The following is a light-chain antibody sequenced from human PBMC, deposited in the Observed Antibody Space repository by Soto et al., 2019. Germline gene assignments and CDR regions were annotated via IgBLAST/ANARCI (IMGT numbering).Light chain of an antibody. CDR3: QQYGSSPLFA. CDR1: QSVSSNY. V-gene: IGKV3-20*01. Sequence: EIVLTRSPGTLSLSPGERATLSCRASQSVSSNYLAWYQQKPGQAPRLLIYGASSRATGIPDRFSGSGSGTDFTLTISSLEPEDFAVYYCQQYGSSPLFAFGPGTEVDLK. J-gene: IGKJ3*01. CDR2: GAS.